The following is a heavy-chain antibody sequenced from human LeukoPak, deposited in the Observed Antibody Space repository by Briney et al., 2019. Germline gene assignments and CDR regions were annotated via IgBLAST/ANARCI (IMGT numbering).Heavy chain of an antibody. V-gene: IGHV4-38-2*01. CDR3: ARNSSSGFFDY. D-gene: IGHD6-6*01. J-gene: IGHJ4*02. CDR2: MYNSVSI. Sequence: SSETLSLTCVVSGYSIRNGDYWGWIRQSPGKGLEWIASMYNSVSIHYNPSLKSRVTILVDTSKNEFSLKMRSVTAADTAVYYCARNSSSGFFDYWGRGTLATVSS. CDR1: GYSIRNGDY.